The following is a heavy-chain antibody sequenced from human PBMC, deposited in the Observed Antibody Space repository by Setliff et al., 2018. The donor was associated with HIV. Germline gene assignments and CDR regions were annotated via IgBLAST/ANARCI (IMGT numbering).Heavy chain of an antibody. CDR1: GFTFSPYA. V-gene: IGHV3-33*01. CDR2: IWADEITK. Sequence: PGGSLRLSCATSGFTFSPYAIHWVRQAPGMGLEWVAMIWADEITKFYADSVKGRFTISRDNSKNTLYLQMNSLRAEDTATYYCARDNIHLMSTLGHWGQGTLVTVSS. J-gene: IGHJ1*01. CDR3: ARDNIHLMSTLGH.